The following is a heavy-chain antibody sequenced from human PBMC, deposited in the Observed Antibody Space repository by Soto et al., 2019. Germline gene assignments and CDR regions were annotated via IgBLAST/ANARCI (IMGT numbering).Heavy chain of an antibody. CDR1: GYTFTSYD. D-gene: IGHD3-16*01. Sequence: QVQLVQSGAEVKKPGASVKVSCKASGYTFTSYDINWVRLATGQGLEWMGWMNPNSGNTAYAQKFQGRVTMTRNTSMSTAYMELRRLRSEDTAVYYCARLKQDYAVAWGQGTMVTVSS. J-gene: IGHJ1*01. CDR3: ARLKQDYAVA. CDR2: MNPNSGNT. V-gene: IGHV1-8*01.